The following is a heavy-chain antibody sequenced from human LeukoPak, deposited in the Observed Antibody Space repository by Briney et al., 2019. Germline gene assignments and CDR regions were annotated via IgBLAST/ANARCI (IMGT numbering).Heavy chain of an antibody. J-gene: IGHJ4*02. CDR1: GFTFSSYG. D-gene: IGHD5-18*01. V-gene: IGHV3-23*01. CDR3: ARDLSGVTGYTYGRGIDY. Sequence: GGSLRLSCAASGFTFSSYGMSWVRQAPGKGLEWVSGISGSGGTTYYADSVKGRFTISRDNSKITLYLQMNSLRAEDTAVYYCARDLSGVTGYTYGRGIDYWGQGTLVTVSS. CDR2: ISGSGGTT.